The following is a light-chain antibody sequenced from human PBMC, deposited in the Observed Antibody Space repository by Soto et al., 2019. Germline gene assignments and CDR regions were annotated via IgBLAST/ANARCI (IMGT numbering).Light chain of an antibody. Sequence: EIVMTQSPATLSVSPGETATLSCRASQSVSNNLAWFQQKPGQAPRLLIYRASTRATGIPARFSGSGSGTEFTLTSSSLQSEDFGVYYCQQCNNWPLTFGGGTKVEIK. J-gene: IGKJ4*01. CDR3: QQCNNWPLT. CDR1: QSVSNN. V-gene: IGKV3-15*01. CDR2: RAS.